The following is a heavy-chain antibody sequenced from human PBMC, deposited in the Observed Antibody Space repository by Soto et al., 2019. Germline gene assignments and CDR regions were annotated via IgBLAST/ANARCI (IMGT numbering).Heavy chain of an antibody. CDR3: INYNSGWEY. J-gene: IGHJ4*02. D-gene: IGHD5-12*01. CDR2: ISYSGST. V-gene: IGHV4-39*01. Sequence: QLQLQESGPGLVKPSETLSLTCAVSGVSISTNNYFWGWIRQPPGKGLEWIGIISYSGSTYYSPSLKSRVALSADTSKNQFSLRLSSVTAADTAVCHCINYNSGWEYWGQGTPVTVSS. CDR1: GVSISTNNYF.